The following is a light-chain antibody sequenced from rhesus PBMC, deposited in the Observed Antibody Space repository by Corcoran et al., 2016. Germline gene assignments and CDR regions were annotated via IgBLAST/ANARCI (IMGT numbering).Light chain of an antibody. CDR3: QQRNIYPYN. V-gene: IGKV1-25*01. CDR1: QSMSRW. J-gene: IGKJ2*01. CDR2: KAS. Sequence: DIQMTQAPSSLSASVGDTVTTTCRASQSMSRWLAWYQQKPGKAPKILIYKASTLERGVPSRYSGSGSGTDFTLTISTLQSEDFATYICQQRNIYPYNFGQVTKVEIK.